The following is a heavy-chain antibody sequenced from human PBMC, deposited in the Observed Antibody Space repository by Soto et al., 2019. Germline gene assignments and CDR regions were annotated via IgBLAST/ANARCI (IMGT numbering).Heavy chain of an antibody. J-gene: IGHJ5*02. Sequence: QMQLQESGPGLVKPSETLSLTCTVSGASVSTGYWSWIRQPPGKALEWIGFMYFGGSFNYNPSLTSRVTISVETSKHQFPMEVPSVTAADTAVYYCARSYYDTTGFAVDPWGQGTLVIVSS. CDR1: GASVSTGY. CDR3: ARSYYDTTGFAVDP. V-gene: IGHV4-59*02. CDR2: MYFGGSF. D-gene: IGHD3-22*01.